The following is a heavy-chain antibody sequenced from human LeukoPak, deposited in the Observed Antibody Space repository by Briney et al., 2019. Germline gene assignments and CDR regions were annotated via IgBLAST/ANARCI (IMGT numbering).Heavy chain of an antibody. V-gene: IGHV3-30*02. CDR1: AFTFSSYG. D-gene: IGHD6-13*01. J-gene: IGHJ4*02. CDR2: IQYDGSTK. Sequence: PGGSLRLSCAASAFTFSSYGMHWVRQAPGKGLEWVAFIQYDGSTKYYAVSVKGRFIISRDNSKSTVYLQMNSLTSEDTAVYYCGSQLAAGYWGQGVLVTVSS. CDR3: GSQLAAGY.